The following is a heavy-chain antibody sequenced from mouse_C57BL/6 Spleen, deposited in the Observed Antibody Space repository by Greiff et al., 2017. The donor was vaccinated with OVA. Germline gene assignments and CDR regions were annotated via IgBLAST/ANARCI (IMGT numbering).Heavy chain of an antibody. J-gene: IGHJ4*01. V-gene: IGHV1-78*01. CDR2: IYPRDGST. CDR3: ASKPNYYGISHAMDY. Sequence: VQLQESDAELVKPGASVKISCKVSGYTFTDHTIHWMKQRPEQGLEWIGYIYPRDGSTKYNEKFKGKATLTADKSSSTAYMQLNSLTSEDSAVYFCASKPNYYGISHAMDYWGQGTSVTVSS. D-gene: IGHD1-1*01. CDR1: GYTFTDHT.